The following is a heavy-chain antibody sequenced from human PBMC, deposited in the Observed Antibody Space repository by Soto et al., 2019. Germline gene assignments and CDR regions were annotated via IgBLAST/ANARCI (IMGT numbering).Heavy chain of an antibody. CDR3: ACGLAAAGLFVFGS. CDR1: GGTISPDGSY. CDR2: LSYSGST. V-gene: IGHV4-31*03. D-gene: IGHD6-13*01. Sequence: SETLSLTCTVSGGTISPDGSYWSWIRQHPGKGLEWIGCLSYSGSTYYNPSLKSRVTISVDTSKNQFSLKLSSVTAADTAVYYCACGLAAAGLFVFGSWGQGTLVTVSS. J-gene: IGHJ5*01.